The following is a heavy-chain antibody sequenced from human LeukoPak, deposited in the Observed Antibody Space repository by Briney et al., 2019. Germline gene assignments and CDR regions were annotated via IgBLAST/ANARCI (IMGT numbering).Heavy chain of an antibody. D-gene: IGHD3-16*02. CDR3: ARDRESYVWGSYRYNLYYYYGMDV. J-gene: IGHJ6*02. Sequence: PGGSLRLSCAASGFTFSSYWMHWVRQAPGKGLVWVSRINSDGSSTSYADSVKGRFTISRDNAKNTLYLQMNSLRAEDTAVYYCARDRESYVWGSYRYNLYYYYGMDVWGQGTTVTVSS. V-gene: IGHV3-74*01. CDR1: GFTFSSYW. CDR2: INSDGSST.